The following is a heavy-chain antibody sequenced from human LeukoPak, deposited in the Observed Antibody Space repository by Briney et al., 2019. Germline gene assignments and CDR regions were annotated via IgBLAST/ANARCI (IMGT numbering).Heavy chain of an antibody. D-gene: IGHD6-13*01. CDR1: GFTFSSYA. J-gene: IGHJ4*02. Sequence: GGSLRLSYAASGFTFSSYAMSWVRQAPGKGLEWVSAISGSGGSTYYADSVKGRFTISRDNSKNTLYLQMNSLRAEDTAVYYCARRRSYSSSWYYFDYWGQGTLVTVSS. V-gene: IGHV3-23*01. CDR3: ARRRSYSSSWYYFDY. CDR2: ISGSGGST.